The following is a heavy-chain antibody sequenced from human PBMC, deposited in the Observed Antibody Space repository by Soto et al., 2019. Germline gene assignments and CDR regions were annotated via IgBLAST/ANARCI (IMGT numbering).Heavy chain of an antibody. Sequence: EVQLLESGGGLVQPGGSLRLSCAACGFTFGGYALSWVRQVSGKGLEWVSSISGNGGVAYHADSVKGRFTISRDNSKNMLYLQMNSLRDEDTAVYYCAKDRVYCSGGSCQYNWVDSWGQGTLVTVSS. CDR1: GFTFGGYA. V-gene: IGHV3-23*01. J-gene: IGHJ5*01. CDR3: AKDRVYCSGGSCQYNWVDS. CDR2: ISGNGGVA. D-gene: IGHD2-15*01.